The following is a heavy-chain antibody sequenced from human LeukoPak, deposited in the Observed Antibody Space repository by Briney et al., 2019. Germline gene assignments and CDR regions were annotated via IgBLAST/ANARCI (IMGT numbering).Heavy chain of an antibody. CDR2: IYPADSDT. CDR1: GYRFTNYW. Sequence: GESLKISCKGSGYRFTNYWIGWVRQMPGKGLEWMGVIYPADSDTRYNPSFQGQVTISADRSFSTACLQWSSLKASDTAMYYCARLLSHGYGPNRYFDYWGQGTLVTVSS. CDR3: ARLLSHGYGPNRYFDY. D-gene: IGHD5-18*01. J-gene: IGHJ4*02. V-gene: IGHV5-51*01.